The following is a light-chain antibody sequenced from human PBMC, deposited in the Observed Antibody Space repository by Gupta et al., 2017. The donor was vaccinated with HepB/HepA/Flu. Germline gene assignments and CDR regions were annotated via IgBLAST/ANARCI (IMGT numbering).Light chain of an antibody. V-gene: IGLV2-8*01. CDR3: TSYAGSDNLV. CDR1: TSDVGGYNY. CDR2: EVY. Sequence: QSALPQPPSASGSPGQSVTISCTGTTSDVGGYNYVSWYQHHPCKAPKLMILEVYHRPAGVTGRFSASKSGNAASLTVSGRQAEEEDDYYCTSYAGSDNLVFGGGTKLTVL. J-gene: IGLJ2*01.